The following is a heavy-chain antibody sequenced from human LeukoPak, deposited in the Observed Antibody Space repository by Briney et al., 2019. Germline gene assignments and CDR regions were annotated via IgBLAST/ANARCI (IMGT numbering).Heavy chain of an antibody. D-gene: IGHD5-24*01. CDR2: IYHSGST. Sequence: SETLSLTCTVSGGSIRSYYWSWIRQPPGKGLEWIGYIYHSGSTNYNPSLKSRVTISVDTSKKQFSLNLSSVTAADTAVYYCATLNRDGYNYLDCWGQGALVIVSS. CDR3: ATLNRDGYNYLDC. CDR1: GGSIRSYY. J-gene: IGHJ4*02. V-gene: IGHV4-59*08.